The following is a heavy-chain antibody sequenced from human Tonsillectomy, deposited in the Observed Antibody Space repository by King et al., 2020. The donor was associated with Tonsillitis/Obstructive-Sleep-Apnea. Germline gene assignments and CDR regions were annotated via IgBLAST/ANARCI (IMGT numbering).Heavy chain of an antibody. Sequence: VQLQQWGAGLLKPSETLSLTCAVYGGSFSGYYWSWIRQPPGKGLEWIGEINHSGSTNYNPSLKSRVTISVDTSKNQFSLELSPVTAADTAVYYCARQGSGYPFDFWGQGTLVTVSS. CDR3: ARQGSGYPFDF. D-gene: IGHD3-3*01. V-gene: IGHV4-34*01. J-gene: IGHJ4*02. CDR2: INHSGST. CDR1: GGSFSGYY.